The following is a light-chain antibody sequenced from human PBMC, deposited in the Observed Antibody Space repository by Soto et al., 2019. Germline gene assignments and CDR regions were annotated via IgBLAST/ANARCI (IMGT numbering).Light chain of an antibody. CDR2: GAS. CDR1: QNIGSSN. J-gene: IGKJ4*01. Sequence: EIVLTQSPGTLSLSPGERSTLSCSSSQNIGSSNVAWYQHKPGLAPRLLLYGASTRATGIPDRFSGGGSGTDFTLTITRLEPEDFGVYYCQHYQTFLPLTFGGGTKVDI. V-gene: IGKV3-20*01. CDR3: QHYQTFLPLT.